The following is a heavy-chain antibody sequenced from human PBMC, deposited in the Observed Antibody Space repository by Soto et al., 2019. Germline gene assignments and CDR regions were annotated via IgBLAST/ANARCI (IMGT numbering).Heavy chain of an antibody. CDR1: GYTFTSYG. CDR2: ISAYNGNT. J-gene: IGHJ4*02. D-gene: IGHD2-2*03. V-gene: IGHV1-18*01. CDR3: ARAGYCSSTSCYATVDY. Sequence: QVQLVQSGAEVKKPGASVKVSCKASGYTFTSYGISWVRQAPGQGLEWMGWISAYNGNTNYAQKLQGRVTMTTDTSTSTGYMELRSLRSDDTAVYYCARAGYCSSTSCYATVDYWGQGTLVTVSS.